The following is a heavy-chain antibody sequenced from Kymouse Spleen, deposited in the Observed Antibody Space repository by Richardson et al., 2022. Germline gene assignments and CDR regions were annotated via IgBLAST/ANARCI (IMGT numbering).Heavy chain of an antibody. Sequence: QVQLVQSGAEVKKPGASVKVSCKASGYTFTSYAMHWVRQAPGQRLEWMGWINAGNGNTKYSQKFQGRVTITRDTSASTAYMELSSLRSEDTAVYYCARDDFWSGYYNWFDPWGQGTLVTVSS. J-gene: IGHJ5*02. CDR1: GYTFTSYA. CDR2: INAGNGNT. CDR3: ARDDFWSGYYNWFDP. V-gene: IGHV1-3*01. D-gene: IGHD3-3*01.